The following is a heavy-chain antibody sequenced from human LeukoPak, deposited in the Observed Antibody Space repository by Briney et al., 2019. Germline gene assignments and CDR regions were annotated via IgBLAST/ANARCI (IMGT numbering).Heavy chain of an antibody. D-gene: IGHD1-26*01. Sequence: GGSLRLSCAASGFTFSSYEMNWVRQAPGKGLEWVSYISSSGSTIYYADFVKGRFTISRDNAKNSLYLQMNSLRAEDTAVYYCARDGEWELPGIDYWGQGTLVTVSS. CDR1: GFTFSSYE. CDR3: ARDGEWELPGIDY. CDR2: ISSSGSTI. V-gene: IGHV3-48*03. J-gene: IGHJ4*02.